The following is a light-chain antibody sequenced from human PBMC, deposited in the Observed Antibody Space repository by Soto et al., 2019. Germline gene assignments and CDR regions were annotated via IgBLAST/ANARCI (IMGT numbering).Light chain of an antibody. CDR3: QQYVTSPYI. Sequence: DIVLTQSPDTLSLSPGERATLSCRASQSISSSYLAWYQQKPGQAPRLLIHGVSSRATGIPDRFSGGGSGTDFTLTISRLEPEDFAVYYCQQYVTSPYIFGQGTKLEI. V-gene: IGKV3-20*01. J-gene: IGKJ2*01. CDR1: QSISSSY. CDR2: GVS.